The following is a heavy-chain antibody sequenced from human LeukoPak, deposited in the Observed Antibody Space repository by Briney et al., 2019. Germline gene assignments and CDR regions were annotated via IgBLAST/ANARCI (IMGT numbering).Heavy chain of an antibody. CDR3: AILPPTYYYYYHMDV. Sequence: PSETLSLTCTVSGGSISSYYWSWIRQPAGKGLEWIGRIYTSGSTNYNPSLKSRVTMSVDTSKNHFSLNLKSVTAADTAMYYCAILPPTYYYYYHMDVWGKGTTVTVSS. CDR1: GGSISSYY. V-gene: IGHV4-4*07. CDR2: IYTSGST. J-gene: IGHJ6*03.